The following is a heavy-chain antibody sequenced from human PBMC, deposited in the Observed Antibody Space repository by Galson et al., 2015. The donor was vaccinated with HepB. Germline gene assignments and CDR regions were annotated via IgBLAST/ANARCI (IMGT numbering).Heavy chain of an antibody. CDR3: AREGYCSGGSCEHYYYYYMDV. Sequence: SLRLSCAASGFTFSSYGMHWVRQAPGKGLEWVAVIWYDGSNKYYADSVKGRFTISRDNSKNTLYLQMNSLRAEDTNVYYCAREGYCSGGSCEHYYYYYMDVWGKGTTVTVSS. CDR2: IWYDGSNK. D-gene: IGHD2-15*01. J-gene: IGHJ6*03. V-gene: IGHV3-33*01. CDR1: GFTFSSYG.